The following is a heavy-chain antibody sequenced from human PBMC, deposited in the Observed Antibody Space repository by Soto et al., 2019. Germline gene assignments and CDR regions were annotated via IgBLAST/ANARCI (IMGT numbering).Heavy chain of an antibody. D-gene: IGHD5-18*01. CDR2: INYSGST. CDR3: AGLKTYGYSYLIDY. Sequence: SETLSLACALYGGSFSGYYWSWIRQPPGKGLEWIGYINYSGSTNYNPSLKSRVTISVDTSKNQFSLKLSSVTAADTAVYYCAGLKTYGYSYLIDYWGQGTLVTVSS. V-gene: IGHV4-34*01. CDR1: GGSFSGYY. J-gene: IGHJ4*02.